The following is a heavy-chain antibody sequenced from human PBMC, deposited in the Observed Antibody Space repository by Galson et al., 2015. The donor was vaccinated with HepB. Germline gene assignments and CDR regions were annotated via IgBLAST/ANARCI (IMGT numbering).Heavy chain of an antibody. CDR1: GFTFSNYG. Sequence: SLRLSCAASGFTFSNYGINWVRQAPGKGLGWVAAMSYDESEKYYADSVKGRFTISGDSSKNTDHLQMNSLRADDTAVYWCSRGCSATDCRDEFEVWGQGTMVTVSS. D-gene: IGHD2-15*01. J-gene: IGHJ3*01. CDR3: SRGCSATDCRDEFEV. V-gene: IGHV3-30*03. CDR2: MSYDESEK.